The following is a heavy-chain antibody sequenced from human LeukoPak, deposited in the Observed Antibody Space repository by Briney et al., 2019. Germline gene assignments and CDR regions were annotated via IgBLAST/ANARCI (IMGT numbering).Heavy chain of an antibody. CDR1: GGTFSSYA. V-gene: IGHV1-69*01. D-gene: IGHD1-26*01. J-gene: IGHJ4*02. CDR2: IIPIFGTA. CDR3: ARDLDSGSYYGY. Sequence: ASVKVSCKASGGTFSSYAISWVRQAPVQGLEWMGGIIPIFGTANYAQRFQGRVTITADESTSTAYMELSSLRSEDTAVYYCARDLDSGSYYGYWGQGTLVTVSS.